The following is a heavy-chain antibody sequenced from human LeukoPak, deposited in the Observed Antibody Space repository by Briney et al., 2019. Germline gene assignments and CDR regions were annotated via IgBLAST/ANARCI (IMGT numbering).Heavy chain of an antibody. CDR1: GGTFSSYA. D-gene: IGHD2-15*01. CDR3: ARGYCSGGSCYLLFDY. CDR2: IIPILGIA. Sequence: SVKVSCKASGGTFSSYAISWVRQAPGQGLEWMGRIIPILGIANYAQKFQGRVTITADKSTSTAYMELSSLRSEDTAVYYCARGYCSGGSCYLLFDYWGQGTLVTVSS. J-gene: IGHJ4*02. V-gene: IGHV1-69*04.